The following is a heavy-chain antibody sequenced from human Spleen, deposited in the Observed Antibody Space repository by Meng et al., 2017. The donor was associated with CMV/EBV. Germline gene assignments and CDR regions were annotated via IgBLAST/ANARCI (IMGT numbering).Heavy chain of an antibody. J-gene: IGHJ4*02. V-gene: IGHV4-4*02. D-gene: IGHD3-16*01. CDR2: TDHRGST. Sequence: TLSHGCTGSGGSVSRKGRESLVRKPRGTGLGTIDETDHRGSTHYITSLNCRVTISVDKSKNHFFLTLTYVTAADTAIYYCAGGRGMRNWGQGALVTVSS. CDR3: AGGRGMRN. CDR1: GGSVSRKGR.